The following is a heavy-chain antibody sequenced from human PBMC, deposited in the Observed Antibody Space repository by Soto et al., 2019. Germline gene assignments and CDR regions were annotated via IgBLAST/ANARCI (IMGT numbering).Heavy chain of an antibody. CDR2: IIPIFGTA. Sequence: SVKVSCKASGGTFSSYAISWVRQAPGQGLGWMGGIIPIFGTANYAQKFQGRVTITADESTSTAYMELSSLRSEDTAVYYCARGTSSWYPSPAFDYWGQGTLVTVSS. CDR3: ARGTSSWYPSPAFDY. V-gene: IGHV1-69*13. J-gene: IGHJ4*02. D-gene: IGHD6-13*01. CDR1: GGTFSSYA.